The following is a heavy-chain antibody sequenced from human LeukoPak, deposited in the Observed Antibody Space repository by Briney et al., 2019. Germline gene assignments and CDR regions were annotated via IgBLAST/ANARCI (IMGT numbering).Heavy chain of an antibody. CDR3: ARAIRMGRLYYYYYMDV. Sequence: SETLSLTCAVYGGSFSGYCWSWIRQPPGKELEWIGEINHSGSTNYNPSLKSRVTISVDTSKNQFSLKLSSVTAADTAVYYCARAIRMGRLYYYYYMDVWGKGTTVTISS. CDR1: GGSFSGYC. D-gene: IGHD5-12*01. V-gene: IGHV4-34*01. CDR2: INHSGST. J-gene: IGHJ6*03.